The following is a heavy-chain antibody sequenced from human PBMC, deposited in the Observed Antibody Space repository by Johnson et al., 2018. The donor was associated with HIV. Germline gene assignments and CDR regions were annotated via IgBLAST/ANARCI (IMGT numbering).Heavy chain of an antibody. CDR3: AKNFGKILAAGGLEVGDAFDI. Sequence: VQLVESGGGLVQPGGSLRLSCAVSGFTVISNYMTWVRQAPGKGLEWVSIIYSRDTTYYADYVKGRFTISRDSSKNTLYLQMNRLRDEDTAVYYCAKNFGKILAAGGLEVGDAFDIWGQGTMVTVSS. CDR2: IYSRDTT. CDR1: GFTVISNY. J-gene: IGHJ3*02. V-gene: IGHV3-66*01. D-gene: IGHD6-13*01.